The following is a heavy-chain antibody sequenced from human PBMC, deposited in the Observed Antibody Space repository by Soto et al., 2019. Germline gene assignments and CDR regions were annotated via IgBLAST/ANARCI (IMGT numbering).Heavy chain of an antibody. Sequence: ASVKVSCKASGYTFTSYYMHWVRQAPGQGLEWMGIINPSGGSTSYAQKFQGRVTMTRDTSTSTVYMELSSLRSEDTAVYYCARDDGPGVDTAMDYYYYYMDVWGKGTTVTVSS. CDR2: INPSGGST. CDR3: ARDDGPGVDTAMDYYYYYMDV. D-gene: IGHD5-18*01. CDR1: GYTFTSYY. J-gene: IGHJ6*03. V-gene: IGHV1-46*03.